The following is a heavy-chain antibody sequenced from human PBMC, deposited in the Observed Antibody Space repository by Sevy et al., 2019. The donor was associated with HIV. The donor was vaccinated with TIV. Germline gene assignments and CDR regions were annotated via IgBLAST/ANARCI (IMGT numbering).Heavy chain of an antibody. CDR1: GYTFTGYY. CDR2: INPNSGGT. CDR3: ASPVRFLPPDYYYGMDV. V-gene: IGHV1-2*02. Sequence: ASVKVSCKASGYTFTGYYMHWVRQAPGQGLEWMGWINPNSGGTNYAQKFQGRVTMTRDTSISTAYMELSRLRSDDTAVYYCASPVRFLPPDYYYGMDVWGQGTTVTVSS. J-gene: IGHJ6*02. D-gene: IGHD3-3*01.